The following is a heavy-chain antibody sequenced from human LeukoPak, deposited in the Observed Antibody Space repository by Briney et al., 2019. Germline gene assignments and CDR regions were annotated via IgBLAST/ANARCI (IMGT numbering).Heavy chain of an antibody. CDR2: INPNSGGT. CDR1: GYTFTGYY. V-gene: IGHV1-2*02. J-gene: IGHJ6*03. Sequence: ASVKVSCKASGYTFTGYYMHWVRQAPGQGLEWMGWINPNSGGTNYAQKFQGRVTMTRDTSISTAYMELSRLRSDDTAVYYCAREDGYNWNSCYYYMDVWGKGTTVTVSS. CDR3: AREDGYNWNSCYYYMDV. D-gene: IGHD1-1*01.